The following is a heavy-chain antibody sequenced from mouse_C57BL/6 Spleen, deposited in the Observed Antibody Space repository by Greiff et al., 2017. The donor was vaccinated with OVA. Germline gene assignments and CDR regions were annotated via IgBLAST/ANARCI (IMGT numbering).Heavy chain of an antibody. D-gene: IGHD2-1*01. CDR3: ARSGGAGNYDYAMDY. V-gene: IGHV1-81*01. J-gene: IGHJ4*01. CDR2: IYPRSGNT. CDR1: GYTFTSYG. Sequence: QLQQSGAELARPGASVKLSCKASGYTFTSYGISWVKQRTGQGLEWIGEIYPRSGNTYYNEKFKGKATLTADKSSSTAYMELRSLTSEDSAVYFCARSGGAGNYDYAMDYWGQGTSVTVSS.